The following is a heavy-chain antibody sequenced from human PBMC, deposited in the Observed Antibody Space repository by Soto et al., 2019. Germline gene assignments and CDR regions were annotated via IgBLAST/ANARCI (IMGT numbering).Heavy chain of an antibody. Sequence: RLSYAASGFTFKLYNMNWVRQAPGKGLEWVSFCTPSSSSISYADSVEGRFTISRDNARNSLYLQIHNLRAEDTAVYYCARDAASSLDHWGQGTLVTVSS. CDR2: CTPSSSSI. V-gene: IGHV3-21*01. J-gene: IGHJ4*02. D-gene: IGHD6-13*01. CDR3: ARDAASSLDH. CDR1: GFTFKLYN.